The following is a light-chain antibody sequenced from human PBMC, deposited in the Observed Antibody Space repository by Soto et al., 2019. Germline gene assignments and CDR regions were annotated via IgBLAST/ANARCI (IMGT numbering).Light chain of an antibody. CDR3: QVRTNWSIA. CDR1: QSVSSN. J-gene: IGKJ5*01. CDR2: GAS. Sequence: IVMTQSPATLSVSPGERATLSCRANQSVSSNLAWYQQKPGQAPRLLIYGASTRATGIPARFSGTGSGTDFTLTINNLEPEDFAVYYCQVRTNWSIAFGRGTRLEIK. V-gene: IGKV3-15*01.